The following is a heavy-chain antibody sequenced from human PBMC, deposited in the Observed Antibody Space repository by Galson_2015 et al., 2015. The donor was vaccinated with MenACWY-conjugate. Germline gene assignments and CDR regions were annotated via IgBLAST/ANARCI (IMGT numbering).Heavy chain of an antibody. CDR2: ICAGRISI. J-gene: IGHJ6*02. D-gene: IGHD6-19*01. V-gene: IGHV3-74*03. CDR1: GFAFSDFC. Sequence: SLRLSCAASGFAFSDFCMHWVRQAPGKGLECVSRICAGRISIMYGDSVRGRFTISRDDAENTLYLQMDSLRADDTAVYFCVRGSSGWRGMDIWGQGTTVTVSS. CDR3: VRGSSGWRGMDI.